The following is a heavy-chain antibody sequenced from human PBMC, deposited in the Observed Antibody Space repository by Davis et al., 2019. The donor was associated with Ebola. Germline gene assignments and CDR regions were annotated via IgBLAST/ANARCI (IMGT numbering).Heavy chain of an antibody. CDR2: ISAYNGNT. D-gene: IGHD3-3*01. CDR1: GYTFNRYG. V-gene: IGHV1-18*01. CDR3: ARVDGYDFWSGYQEKYYYYMDV. Sequence: ASVTVSCKTSGYTFNRYGISWVRQAPGQGLEWMGWISAYNGNTNYAQNLQGRVTMTTDTSTSTAYMELRSLRSDDTAVYYCARVDGYDFWSGYQEKYYYYMDVWGEGTTVTVSS. J-gene: IGHJ6*03.